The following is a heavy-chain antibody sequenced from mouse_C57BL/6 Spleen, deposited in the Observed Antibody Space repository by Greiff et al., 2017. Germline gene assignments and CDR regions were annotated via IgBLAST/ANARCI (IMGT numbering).Heavy chain of an antibody. Sequence: QVQLQQPGTELVKPGASVKLSCKASGYTFTSYWMHWVKQRPGHGLEWIGNINPSNGGTNYNEKFKSKATLTVDTSSSTAYMQLSSLTSDDSAVYYCARLYYGSSYVGYFDGWGTGTTVTVAS. CDR3: ARLYYGSSYVGYFDG. V-gene: IGHV1-53*01. CDR2: INPSNGGT. CDR1: GYTFTSYW. J-gene: IGHJ1*03. D-gene: IGHD1-1*01.